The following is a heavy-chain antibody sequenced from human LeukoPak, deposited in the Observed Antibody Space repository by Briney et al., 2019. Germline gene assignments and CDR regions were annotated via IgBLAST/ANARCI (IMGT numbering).Heavy chain of an antibody. CDR1: GYTFTSYD. CDR3: ARGGKLKYYYDSSGYYLDDAFDI. J-gene: IGHJ3*02. Sequence: ASVKVSCEASGYTFTSYDINWVRQATGQGLEWMGWMNPNSGNTGYAQKFQGRVTMTRNTSISTAYMELSSLRSEDTAVYYCARGGKLKYYYDSSGYYLDDAFDIWGQGTMVTVSS. D-gene: IGHD3-22*01. V-gene: IGHV1-8*01. CDR2: MNPNSGNT.